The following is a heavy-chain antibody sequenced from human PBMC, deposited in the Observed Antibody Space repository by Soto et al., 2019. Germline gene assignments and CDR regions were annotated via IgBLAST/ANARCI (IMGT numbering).Heavy chain of an antibody. V-gene: IGHV4-34*01. Sequence: QVQLQQWGAGLLKPSETLSLTCAVSGGSFSGYYWSWIRQPPGKGLEWIGEINHSGSTNYNPSLKSRVTISVDTSKNQFSLKLSSVTAADTAVYYCAKEHYYSNYLRRPGWFDPWGQGTLVTVSS. J-gene: IGHJ5*02. CDR3: AKEHYYSNYLRRPGWFDP. CDR1: GGSFSGYY. CDR2: INHSGST. D-gene: IGHD4-4*01.